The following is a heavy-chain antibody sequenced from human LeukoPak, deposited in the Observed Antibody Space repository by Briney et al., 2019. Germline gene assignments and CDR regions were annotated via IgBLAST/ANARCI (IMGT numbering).Heavy chain of an antibody. D-gene: IGHD6-19*01. CDR1: GFTFSDYY. V-gene: IGHV3-11*01. Sequence: PGGSLRLSCAASGFTFSDYYMSWIRQAPGKGLECVSYISSSGSTIYYADSVKGRFTISRDNAKNSLYLQMNSLRAEDTAVYYCAREDSSGWDKCDYWGQGTLVTVSS. CDR3: AREDSSGWDKCDY. CDR2: ISSSGSTI. J-gene: IGHJ4*02.